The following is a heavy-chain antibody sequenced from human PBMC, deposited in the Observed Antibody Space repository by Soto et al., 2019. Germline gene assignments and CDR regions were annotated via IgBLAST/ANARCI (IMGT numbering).Heavy chain of an antibody. CDR3: ARDAVPSHYDFWSGYSYYYYYMDV. Sequence: GGSLRLSCAASGFTFSSYSMNWVRQAPGKGLEWVSYISSSSSTIYYADSVKGRFTISRDNAKNSLYLQMNSLRAEDTAVYYCARDAVPSHYDFWSGYSYYYYYMDVWGKGTTVTVSS. D-gene: IGHD3-3*01. J-gene: IGHJ6*03. CDR2: ISSSSSTI. CDR1: GFTFSSYS. V-gene: IGHV3-48*01.